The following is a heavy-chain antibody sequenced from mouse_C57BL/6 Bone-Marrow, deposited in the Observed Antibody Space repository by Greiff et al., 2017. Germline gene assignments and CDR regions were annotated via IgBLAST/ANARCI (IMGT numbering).Heavy chain of an antibody. V-gene: IGHV1-75*01. D-gene: IGHD2-4*01. CDR2: IFPGSGST. CDR1: GYTFTDYY. CDR3: AREGLRQEDWYFDV. J-gene: IGHJ1*03. Sequence: QVHVKQSGPELVKPGASVKISCKASGYTFTDYYINWVKQRPGQGLEWIGWIFPGSGSTYYNEKFKGKATLTVDKSSSTAYMLLSSLTSEDSAVYFCAREGLRQEDWYFDVWGTGTTVTVSS.